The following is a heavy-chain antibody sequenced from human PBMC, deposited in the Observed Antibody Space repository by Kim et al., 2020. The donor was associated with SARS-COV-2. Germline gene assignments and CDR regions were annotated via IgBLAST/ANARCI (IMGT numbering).Heavy chain of an antibody. Sequence: TPSLKSRVTISVDTSKTPFSLKLSPVTAADTAVYYCASHPPYSSSWYRDYWGQGTLVTVSS. D-gene: IGHD6-13*01. J-gene: IGHJ4*02. V-gene: IGHV4-39*01. CDR3: ASHPPYSSSWYRDY.